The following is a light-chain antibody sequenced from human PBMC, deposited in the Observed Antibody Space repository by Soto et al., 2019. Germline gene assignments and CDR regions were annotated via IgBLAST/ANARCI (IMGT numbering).Light chain of an antibody. CDR1: SSDVGSYNL. CDR2: EGS. Sequence: QSALTQPASVSGSPGQSITISCTGTSSDVGSYNLVSWYQQHPGKAPKLMIYEGSKRPSGVSNRFSGSKSGNTASLTISGVQAEDEAEYYCCSYAGSSTFVVFGGGTKLTVL. J-gene: IGLJ2*01. CDR3: CSYAGSSTFVV. V-gene: IGLV2-23*03.